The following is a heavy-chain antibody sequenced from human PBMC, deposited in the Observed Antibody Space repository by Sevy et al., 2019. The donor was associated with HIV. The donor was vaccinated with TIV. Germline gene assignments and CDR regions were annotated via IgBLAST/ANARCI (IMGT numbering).Heavy chain of an antibody. Sequence: SETLSLTCSVSGGYISSYYWNWIRQPPGKGLEMIGYIYSSGSTNYNPSLKSRVTISVDMSKNQFSLKLSSVTAADTAVYYCARSHLAFCGGDCFSPYYFDSWGQGSLVTASS. CDR3: ARSHLAFCGGDCFSPYYFDS. CDR2: IYSSGST. V-gene: IGHV4-59*01. J-gene: IGHJ4*02. CDR1: GGYISSYY. D-gene: IGHD2-21*01.